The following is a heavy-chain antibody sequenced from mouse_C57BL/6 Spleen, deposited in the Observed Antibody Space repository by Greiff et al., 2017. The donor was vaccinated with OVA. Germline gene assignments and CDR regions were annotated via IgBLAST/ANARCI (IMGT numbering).Heavy chain of an antibody. Sequence: QVQLQQPGAALVMPGASVKLSCKASGYTFTSYWMHWVKQRPGQGLEWIGEIDPSDSYTNYNQKFKGKSTLTVDKSSSTAYMQLSSLTSEDAAVYCCARQRPDYYYAMDYWGQGTSVTVSS. CDR1: GYTFTSYW. CDR3: ARQRPDYYYAMDY. J-gene: IGHJ4*01. CDR2: IDPSDSYT. V-gene: IGHV1-69*01.